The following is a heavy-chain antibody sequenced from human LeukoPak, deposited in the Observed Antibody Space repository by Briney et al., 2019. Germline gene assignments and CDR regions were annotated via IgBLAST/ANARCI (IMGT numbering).Heavy chain of an antibody. J-gene: IGHJ5*02. CDR2: INQDGSET. Sequence: GGSLTLSCAASGFTFSSYWMSWLRQATGKGLEWMANINQDGSETYQVDTVKGRFTNSRDNAKNSRSLQMNNLRAEDTAVYYCARTVLLWFGELLGWFDPWGQGTLVTVSS. V-gene: IGHV3-7*04. D-gene: IGHD3-10*01. CDR1: GFTFSSYW. CDR3: ARTVLLWFGELLGWFDP.